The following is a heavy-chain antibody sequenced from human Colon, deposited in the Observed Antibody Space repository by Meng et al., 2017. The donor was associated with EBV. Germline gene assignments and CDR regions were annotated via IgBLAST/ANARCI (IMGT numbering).Heavy chain of an antibody. CDR1: GGSVSSETYY. D-gene: IGHD2-2*01. CDR2: VSYSGGT. Sequence: GLLRRWGPGPVTPSGTLSRTCHVSGGSVSSETYYWNWIRQPPGKALEWIGYVSYSGGTNYNPSLKNRVTISVDTSKNQVSLRLSSVTAADTAVFYCARAVGPDCSSTSCPFDYWGQGTLVTVSS. V-gene: IGHV4-61*01. CDR3: ARAVGPDCSSTSCPFDY. J-gene: IGHJ4*02.